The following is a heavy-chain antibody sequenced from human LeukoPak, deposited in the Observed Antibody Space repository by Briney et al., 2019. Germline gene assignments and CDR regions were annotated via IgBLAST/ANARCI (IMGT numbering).Heavy chain of an antibody. D-gene: IGHD6-19*01. CDR1: GFTFSGSA. V-gene: IGHV3-73*01. CDR2: IRSKANSYAT. Sequence: GGSLKLSCAASGFTFSGSAMHWVRQASGKGLEWVGRIRSKANSYATAYAASVKGRFTISRDDSKNTAYLQMNSLKTEDTAVYYCTRRTVPAGIAVADPNYYYYGMDVWGQGTTVTVSS. CDR3: TRRTVPAGIAVADPNYYYYGMDV. J-gene: IGHJ6*02.